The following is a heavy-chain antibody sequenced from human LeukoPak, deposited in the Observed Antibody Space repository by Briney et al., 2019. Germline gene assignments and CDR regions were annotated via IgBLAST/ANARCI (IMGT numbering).Heavy chain of an antibody. CDR1: GGSISNYY. D-gene: IGHD6-19*01. J-gene: IGHJ3*02. Sequence: SETLSLTCTVSGGSISNYYWSWTRQPAGKGLEWIGRIYSSGTTIYNPSLKSRVTMSVDTSKNQFSLKLTSVTAADTAVYYCARSRGAVAGWSFDIWGQGTVVTVSS. CDR2: IYSSGTT. V-gene: IGHV4-4*07. CDR3: ARSRGAVAGWSFDI.